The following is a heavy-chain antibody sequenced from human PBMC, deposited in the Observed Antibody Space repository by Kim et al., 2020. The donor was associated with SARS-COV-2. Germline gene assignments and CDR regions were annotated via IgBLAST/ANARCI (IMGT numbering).Heavy chain of an antibody. V-gene: IGHV4-39*01. CDR1: GGSISSSSYY. D-gene: IGHD3-3*01. CDR3: AIDEADFWSGHPMDV. J-gene: IGHJ6*03. CDR2: IYYSGST. Sequence: SETLSLTCTVSGGSISSSSYYWGWIRQPPGKGLEWIGSIYYSGSTYYNPSLKSRVTISVDTSKNQFSLKLSSVTAADTAVYYCAIDEADFWSGHPMDVWGKGTTVTVSS.